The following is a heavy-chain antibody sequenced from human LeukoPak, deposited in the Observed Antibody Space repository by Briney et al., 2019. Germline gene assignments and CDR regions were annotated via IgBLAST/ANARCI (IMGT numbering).Heavy chain of an antibody. J-gene: IGHJ3*02. Sequence: PGGSLRLSCAASGFTFSSYAMHWVRQAPGKGLEWVAVISYDGSNKYYADSVKGRFTISRDNSKNTLYLQMNSLRAEDTAVYYCTRGEQLVDDAFDIWGQGTMVTVSS. CDR2: ISYDGSNK. D-gene: IGHD6-13*01. CDR1: GFTFSSYA. V-gene: IGHV3-30-3*01. CDR3: TRGEQLVDDAFDI.